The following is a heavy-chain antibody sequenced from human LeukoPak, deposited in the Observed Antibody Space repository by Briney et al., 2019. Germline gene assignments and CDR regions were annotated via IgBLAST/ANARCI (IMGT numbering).Heavy chain of an antibody. D-gene: IGHD2-2*02. J-gene: IGHJ4*02. CDR2: IYYSGST. CDR1: GGSISSSSYY. V-gene: IGHV4-39*07. Sequence: SSETLSLTCTVSGGSISSSSYYWGWIRQTPGKGLEWIGTIYYSGSTNYNPSLKSRVTISVDTSKNQFSLKLSSVSAADTAVYYCARDRGAIRYWGQGTLVTVSS. CDR3: ARDRGAIRY.